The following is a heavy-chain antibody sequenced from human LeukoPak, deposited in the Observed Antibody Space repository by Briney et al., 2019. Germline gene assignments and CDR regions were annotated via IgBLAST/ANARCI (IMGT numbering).Heavy chain of an antibody. CDR3: ARVPSRRCNDGTCYPIFDS. CDR1: GDSVTNYY. CDR2: IDKSGNN. D-gene: IGHD2-15*01. J-gene: IGHJ4*02. Sequence: PSETLSLTCTVSGDSVTNYYWSWIRLPPGKGLEWIGYIDKSGNNNYNPSLKSRVIISVDTSKNQLSLNLISVTAADTAVYYCARVPSRRCNDGTCYPIFDSWGQGTLVTVSS. V-gene: IGHV4-59*02.